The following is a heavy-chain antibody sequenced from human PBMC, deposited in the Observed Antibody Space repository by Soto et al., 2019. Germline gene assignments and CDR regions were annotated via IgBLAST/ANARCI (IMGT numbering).Heavy chain of an antibody. J-gene: IGHJ5*01. CDR1: GGTFSSYA. Sequence: SVKVSCKASGGTFSSYAISWVRQAPGQGLEWMGGIIPIFGTANYAQKFQGRVTITADESTSTAYMELSSLRSEDTAVYYCARDQTYYYDSSGSSSDAFDTWGQGTMLTVSS. CDR2: IIPIFGTA. D-gene: IGHD3-22*01. CDR3: ARDQTYYYDSSGSSSDAFDT. V-gene: IGHV1-69*13.